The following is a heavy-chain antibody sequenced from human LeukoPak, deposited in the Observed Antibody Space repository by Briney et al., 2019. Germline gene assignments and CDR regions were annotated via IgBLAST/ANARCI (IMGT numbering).Heavy chain of an antibody. D-gene: IGHD3-22*01. CDR1: GFTFSSYA. CDR3: AKDLVSSGYFDY. J-gene: IGHJ4*02. Sequence: GGSLRLSCAASGFTFSSYAMSWVRQAPGKGLEWVSAISGSGGSAYYADSVKGRFTISRDNSKNTLYLQMNSLRAEDTAVYYCAKDLVSSGYFDYWGQGTLVTVSP. CDR2: ISGSGGSA. V-gene: IGHV3-23*01.